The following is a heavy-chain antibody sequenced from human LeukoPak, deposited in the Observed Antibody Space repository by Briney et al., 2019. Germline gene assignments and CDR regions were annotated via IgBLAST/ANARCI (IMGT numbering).Heavy chain of an antibody. CDR2: ISSTVLSSSSTI. J-gene: IGHJ4*02. V-gene: IGHV3-48*04. D-gene: IGHD1-26*01. CDR1: GFTFSSYS. CDR3: ARGTRMGDY. Sequence: PGGSLRLSCAASGFTFSSYSMNWVRQAPGKGLEWVSYISSTVLSSSSTIYYADSVTGRFTISRDNAKNSLYLEMNSLRAEDTAVYYCARGTRMGDYWGQGTLVTVSS.